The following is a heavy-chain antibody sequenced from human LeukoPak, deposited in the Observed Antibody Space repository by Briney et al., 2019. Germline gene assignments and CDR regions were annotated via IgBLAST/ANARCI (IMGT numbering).Heavy chain of an antibody. V-gene: IGHV3-48*01. Sequence: GGSLRLSCAASGFTFSSYSMNWVRQAPGKGLEWVSYISSSSSTIYYADSVKGRFTISRDNAKNSLYLQMNSLRAEDTAVYYCARDPDYGDYDYYYYGMDVWSQGTTVTVSS. D-gene: IGHD4-17*01. J-gene: IGHJ6*02. CDR3: ARDPDYGDYDYYYYGMDV. CDR2: ISSSSSTI. CDR1: GFTFSSYS.